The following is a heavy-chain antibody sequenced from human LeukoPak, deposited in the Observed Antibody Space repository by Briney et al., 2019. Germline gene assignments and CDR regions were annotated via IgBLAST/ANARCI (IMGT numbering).Heavy chain of an antibody. D-gene: IGHD2/OR15-2a*01. CDR1: GGSISNYY. CDR2: IYASGST. J-gene: IGHJ4*02. CDR3: ARDFYGDDGHHPFDY. Sequence: SETLSLTCSVSGGSISNYYWNWLRQPAGKGLEWIGRIYASGSTNYNPSLKSRVTISMDKSKNHFSLNLKSVTAADTAFYYCARDFYGDDGHHPFDYWGQGIHVTVSS. V-gene: IGHV4-4*07.